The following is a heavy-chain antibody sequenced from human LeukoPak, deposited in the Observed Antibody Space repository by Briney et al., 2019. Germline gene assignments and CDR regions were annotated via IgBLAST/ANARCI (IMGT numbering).Heavy chain of an antibody. CDR2: ISYSGST. J-gene: IGHJ2*01. D-gene: IGHD1-26*01. Sequence: SETLSLTCTVSGGSISTSTYYWDWTRQPPGKGLEWIGSISYSGSTYNNPSLKSRVTISVDTSKNQFSLKLSSVTATDTAVYYCARRVYSGSYNWYFDLWGRGTLVTVS. V-gene: IGHV4-39*01. CDR3: ARRVYSGSYNWYFDL. CDR1: GGSISTSTYY.